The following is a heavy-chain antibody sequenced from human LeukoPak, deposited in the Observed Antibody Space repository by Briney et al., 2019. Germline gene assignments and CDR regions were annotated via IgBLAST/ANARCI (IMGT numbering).Heavy chain of an antibody. D-gene: IGHD3-16*02. CDR3: ARAGSAFGGVIVDDY. CDR2: IIPILGIA. CDR1: GYTFTSYG. V-gene: IGHV1-69*04. J-gene: IGHJ4*02. Sequence: ASVKVSCKASGYTFTSYGISWVRQAPGQGLEWMGRIIPILGIANYAQKFQGRVTITADKSTSTAYMELSSLRSEDTAVYYCARAGSAFGGVIVDDYWGQGTLVTVSS.